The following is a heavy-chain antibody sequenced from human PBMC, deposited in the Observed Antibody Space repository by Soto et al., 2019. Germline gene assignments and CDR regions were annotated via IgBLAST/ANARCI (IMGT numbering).Heavy chain of an antibody. J-gene: IGHJ3*02. CDR1: GGSFSGYY. V-gene: IGHV4-34*01. CDR2: INHSGST. Sequence: ASETLSLTCAVYGGSFSGYYWSWIRQPPGKGLEWIGEINHSGSTNYNPSLKSRVTISVDTSKNQFSLKLSSVTAADTAVYYCARRGVLYCSGGSCYQDDDAFDIWGQGTMVTVSS. CDR3: ARRGVLYCSGGSCYQDDDAFDI. D-gene: IGHD2-15*01.